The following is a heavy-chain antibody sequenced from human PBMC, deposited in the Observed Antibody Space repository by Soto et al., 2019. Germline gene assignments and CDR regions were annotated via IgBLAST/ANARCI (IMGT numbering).Heavy chain of an antibody. J-gene: IGHJ4*02. CDR3: ARESEDLTSNFDY. Sequence: TGGSLRLSCAASGLTFSSYAMTWVRQAPGKGLQWVSTISGNGASTYYADSVKGRFTVSRDSSRNTLYLQLNSLRTEDTALYYCARESEDLTSNFDYWGQGTLVTVSS. CDR1: GLTFSSYA. CDR2: ISGNGAST. V-gene: IGHV3-23*01.